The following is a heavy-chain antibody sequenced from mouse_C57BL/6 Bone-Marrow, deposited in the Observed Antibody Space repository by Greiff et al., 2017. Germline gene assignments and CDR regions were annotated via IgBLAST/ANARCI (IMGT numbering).Heavy chain of an antibody. J-gene: IGHJ4*01. D-gene: IGHD1-1*01. V-gene: IGHV1-19*01. CDR2: INPYNGGT. CDR1: GYTFTDYY. Sequence: VQLKESGPVLVKPGASVKMSCKASGYTFTDYYMNWVKQSHGKSLEWIGVINPYNGGTSYNQKFKGKATLTVDKSSSTAYMELNSLTSEDSAVYYCARGSRDEESAMDYWGQGTSVTVSS. CDR3: ARGSRDEESAMDY.